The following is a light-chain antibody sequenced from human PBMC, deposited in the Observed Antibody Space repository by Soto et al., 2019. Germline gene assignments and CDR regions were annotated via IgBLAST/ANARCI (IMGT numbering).Light chain of an antibody. Sequence: QSALTQPASVSGSPGQSITISCTGTSSDVGSYNLVSWYQQYPGKAPKLMLYEVSYRPSGVSNRFSGSKSGNTASLTISGLQAEDEADYYCSSFTTSSTRVFGTGTKLTVL. CDR1: SSDVGSYNL. V-gene: IGLV2-14*02. J-gene: IGLJ1*01. CDR2: EVS. CDR3: SSFTTSSTRV.